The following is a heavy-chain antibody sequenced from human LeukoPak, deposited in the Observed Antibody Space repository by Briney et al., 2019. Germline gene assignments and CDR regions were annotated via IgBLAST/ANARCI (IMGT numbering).Heavy chain of an antibody. CDR2: ISSSSSTI. CDR3: ARDHHRRLYDSQARDTFDI. D-gene: IGHD3-22*01. CDR1: GFTFSSYS. V-gene: IGHV3-48*01. Sequence: GGSLRLSCEASGFTFSSYSMNWVRQAPGKGLEWVSYISSSSSTIYYADSVKGRFTISRDNAKNSLYLQMNSLRAEDTAVYYCARDHHRRLYDSQARDTFDIWGQGTMVTVSS. J-gene: IGHJ3*02.